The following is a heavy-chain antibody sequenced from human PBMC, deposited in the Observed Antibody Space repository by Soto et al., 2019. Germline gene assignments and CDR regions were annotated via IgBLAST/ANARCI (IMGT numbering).Heavy chain of an antibody. CDR3: VRDISGSYS. J-gene: IGHJ4*02. CDR1: GFIFSTYS. Sequence: VKLVESGGGLVQPGGSLRLSCAASGFIFSTYSMNWVRQAPGKGLEWVSYISSTGSTVYYADSVTGRFTISRDNAKDSLYLQLNSLRDGDTAVYYCVRDISGSYSWGQGTLVTVSS. CDR2: ISSTGSTV. V-gene: IGHV3-48*02. D-gene: IGHD1-26*01.